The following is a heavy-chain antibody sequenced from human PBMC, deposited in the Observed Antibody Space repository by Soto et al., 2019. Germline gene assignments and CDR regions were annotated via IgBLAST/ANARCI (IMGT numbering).Heavy chain of an antibody. J-gene: IGHJ4*02. CDR2: INPNGGDT. D-gene: IGHD5-18*01. CDR1: VYPFTYYH. CDR3: ARAPYTYGLLFYLDY. V-gene: IGHV1-46*01. Sequence: ALLKVSCKASVYPFTYYHVHWVRQAPGQGLEWMGIINPNGGDTTYAQKFQGRVTMTRDTSTSTVYMEVSSLRSEDTALYYCARAPYTYGLLFYLDYWGQGTLVTVSS.